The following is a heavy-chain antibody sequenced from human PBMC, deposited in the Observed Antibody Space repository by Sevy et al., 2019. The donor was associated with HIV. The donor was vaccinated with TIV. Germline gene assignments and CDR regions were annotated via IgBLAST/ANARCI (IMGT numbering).Heavy chain of an antibody. D-gene: IGHD2-15*01. Sequence: GGSLRLSCAASGFTVSSNYMSWVRQAPGKGLEWVSVIYSGGSTYYADSVKGRFTISRDNSKNTLYLQMNSLRAEDTAVYYCARDGGPYGGNSFSYYGMDVWGQGTTVTVSS. CDR2: IYSGGST. J-gene: IGHJ6*02. CDR3: ARDGGPYGGNSFSYYGMDV. V-gene: IGHV3-53*01. CDR1: GFTVSSNY.